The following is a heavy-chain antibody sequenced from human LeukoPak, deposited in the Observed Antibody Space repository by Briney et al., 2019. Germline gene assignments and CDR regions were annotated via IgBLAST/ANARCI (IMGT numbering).Heavy chain of an antibody. D-gene: IGHD2-8*01. CDR3: ARDNRVFDAFDI. CDR2: INAGNGNT. J-gene: IGHJ3*02. Sequence: GASVKVSCKASGYTFTSYAMHWVRQAPGQRLEWMGWINAGNGNTKYSQGFQGRVTITRDTSASTAYMELSSLRSEDMAVYYCARDNRVFDAFDIWGQGTMVTVSS. CDR1: GYTFTSYA. V-gene: IGHV1-3*03.